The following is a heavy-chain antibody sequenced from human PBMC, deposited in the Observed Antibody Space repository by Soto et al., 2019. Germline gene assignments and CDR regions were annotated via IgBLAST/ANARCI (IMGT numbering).Heavy chain of an antibody. J-gene: IGHJ6*02. CDR1: GGSISSYY. Sequence: QVQLQESGPGLVKPSETLSLTCTVSGGSISSYYWSWIRQPPGKGLEWIGYIYYSGSTNYNPALKSRVTIAVETAKNQFSMKLSSVTAADTAVYYCARDGLITGTRYYYYVMVVWGQGTPVTVAS. V-gene: IGHV4-59*01. D-gene: IGHD1-7*01. CDR2: IYYSGST. CDR3: ARDGLITGTRYYYYVMVV.